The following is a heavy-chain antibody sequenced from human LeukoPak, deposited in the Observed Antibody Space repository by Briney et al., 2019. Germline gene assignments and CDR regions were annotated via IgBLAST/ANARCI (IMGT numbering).Heavy chain of an antibody. V-gene: IGHV4-34*01. Sequence: PSETLSLTCAVYGGSFSGYYWSWIRQPPGKGLEWIGEISHSGSTNYNPSLKSRVTISVDTSKNQFSLKLSSVTAADTAVCYCASKKAWGQGTLVTVSS. CDR2: ISHSGST. CDR3: ASKKA. J-gene: IGHJ4*02. CDR1: GGSFSGYY.